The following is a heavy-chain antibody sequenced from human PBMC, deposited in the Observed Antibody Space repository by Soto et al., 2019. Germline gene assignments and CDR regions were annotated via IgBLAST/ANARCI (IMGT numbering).Heavy chain of an antibody. D-gene: IGHD3-3*01. Sequence: SGPTLVNPTETLTLTCTVSGFSLSNARKGVSWIRQPPGKALEWLAHIFSNDEKSYSTSLKSRLTISKDTSKSQVVLTMTNMDPVDTATYYCARTSGYAAEYYYYGMDVWGQGTTVTVSS. J-gene: IGHJ6*02. CDR3: ARTSGYAAEYYYYGMDV. CDR2: IFSNDEK. V-gene: IGHV2-26*01. CDR1: GFSLSNARKG.